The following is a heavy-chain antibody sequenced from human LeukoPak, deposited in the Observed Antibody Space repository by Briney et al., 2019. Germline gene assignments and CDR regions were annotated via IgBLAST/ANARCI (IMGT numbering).Heavy chain of an antibody. J-gene: IGHJ6*02. V-gene: IGHV4-34*01. Sequence: SETLSLTCAVYGGSFSGYYWTWIRQPPGKGLEWIGEINHSGSTNYNPSLKSRVTISVDTSKNQFSLKLSSVTAADTAVYYCAREHYYGSPGYYGMDVWGQGTTVTVSS. CDR1: GGSFSGYY. CDR3: AREHYYGSPGYYGMDV. CDR2: INHSGST. D-gene: IGHD3-10*01.